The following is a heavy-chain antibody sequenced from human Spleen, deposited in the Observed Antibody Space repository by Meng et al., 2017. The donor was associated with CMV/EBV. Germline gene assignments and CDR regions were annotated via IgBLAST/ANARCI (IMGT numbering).Heavy chain of an antibody. V-gene: IGHV3-15*01. D-gene: IGHD6-6*01. J-gene: IGHJ4*02. CDR1: GFPFSNAW. Sequence: ASGFPFSNAWMSWVRQAPGKGLEWVGRIKTKTEGGTTDYGAPVKGRFTISRDDSKNTLYLQMNSLKTEDTAVYYCTTYGAARKFDYWGQGTLVTVSS. CDR3: TTYGAARKFDY. CDR2: IKTKTEGGTT.